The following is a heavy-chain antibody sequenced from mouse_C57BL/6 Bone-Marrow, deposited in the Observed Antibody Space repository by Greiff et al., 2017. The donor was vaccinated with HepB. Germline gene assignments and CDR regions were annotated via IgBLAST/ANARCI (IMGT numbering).Heavy chain of an antibody. CDR2: INPSTGGT. Sequence: VQLKESGPELVKPGASVKISCKASGYSFTGYYMNWVKQSPEKSLEWIGEINPSTGGTTYNQKFKAKATLTVDKSSSTAYMQLKSLTSEDSAVYYCAREGDGSSSFAYWGQGTLVTVSA. V-gene: IGHV1-42*01. J-gene: IGHJ3*01. CDR1: GYSFTGYY. CDR3: AREGDGSSSFAY. D-gene: IGHD1-1*01.